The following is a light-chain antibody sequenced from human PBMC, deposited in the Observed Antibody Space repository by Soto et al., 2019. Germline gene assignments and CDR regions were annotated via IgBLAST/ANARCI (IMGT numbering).Light chain of an antibody. J-gene: IGKJ2*01. V-gene: IGKV1-39*01. Sequence: DIQMTQSPSSLSASVGDRVTIACRASQTISTYLNWYQQRPGKAPKILIFAASNLKSGVPSRFSGSGSGTDFTLTISSLQPEDVATYYCQQSCSTPMYTFGQGTKLEIK. CDR1: QTISTY. CDR2: AAS. CDR3: QQSCSTPMYT.